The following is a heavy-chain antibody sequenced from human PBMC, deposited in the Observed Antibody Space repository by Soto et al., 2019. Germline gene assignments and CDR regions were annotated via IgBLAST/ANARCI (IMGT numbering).Heavy chain of an antibody. J-gene: IGHJ4*02. D-gene: IGHD2-2*01. CDR2: ISAYNGNT. V-gene: IGHV1-18*01. CDR1: DYTFTSYG. Sequence: QVQLVQSGTEVKKPGASVKVSCKTSDYTFTSYGVSWVRQAPGQGLEWMGWISAYNGNTDYAHRLQGRVTITTDTSTSTAYMELRSLRSDDTAMYYCARVHAYCTTASCQDYWGQGTLVTVSS. CDR3: ARVHAYCTTASCQDY.